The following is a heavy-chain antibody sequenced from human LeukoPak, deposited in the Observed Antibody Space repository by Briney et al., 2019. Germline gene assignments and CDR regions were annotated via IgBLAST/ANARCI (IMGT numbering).Heavy chain of an antibody. CDR2: ISSSSSTI. CDR3: ARDDDCSSTSCYGYYYYYMDV. Sequence: GGSLRLSCAASGFTFSSYSMSWVRQAPGKGLEWVSYISSSSSTIYYADSVKGRFTISRDNAKNSLYLQMNSLRAEDTAVYYCARDDDCSSTSCYGYYYYYMDVWGKGTTVTVSS. V-gene: IGHV3-48*01. D-gene: IGHD2-2*01. CDR1: GFTFSSYS. J-gene: IGHJ6*03.